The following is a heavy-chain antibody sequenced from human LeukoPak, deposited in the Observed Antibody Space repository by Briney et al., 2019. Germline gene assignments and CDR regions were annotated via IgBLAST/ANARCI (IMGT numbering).Heavy chain of an antibody. D-gene: IGHD3-9*01. J-gene: IGHJ4*02. CDR3: ARALGDYDILMRN. V-gene: IGHV3-7*03. Sequence: GGSLRLSCTTSGFTFTDYWMTWVRQAPGKGLEWVANINQDGSKKFYVDSVKGRFTISRDNAKNSLYLQMNSLRAEDTAVYYCARALGDYDILMRNWGQGTLVTVSS. CDR2: INQDGSKK. CDR1: GFTFTDYW.